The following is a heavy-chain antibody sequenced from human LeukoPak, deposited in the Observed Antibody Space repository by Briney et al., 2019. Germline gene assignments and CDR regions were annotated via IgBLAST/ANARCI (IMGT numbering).Heavy chain of an antibody. CDR3: ARVIKPHYYGSGSYFRWPNAFDI. D-gene: IGHD3-10*01. CDR1: GFTFSNSG. Sequence: GGSLRLSCAASGFTFSNSGMNWVRQAPGKGLEGVSYISSSGSTIYYADSVKGRFTISRDNAKNSLYLQMNSLRAEDTAVYYCARVIKPHYYGSGSYFRWPNAFDIWGQGTMVTVSS. CDR2: ISSSGSTI. J-gene: IGHJ3*02. V-gene: IGHV3-48*03.